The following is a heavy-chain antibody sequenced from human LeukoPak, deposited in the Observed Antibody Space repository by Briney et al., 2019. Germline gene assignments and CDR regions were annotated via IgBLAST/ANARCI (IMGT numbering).Heavy chain of an antibody. J-gene: IGHJ4*02. Sequence: RASVKVSCKASGYTFTSYYMHWVRQAPVQGLEWMGIINPSGGSTSYAQKFQGRVTMTRDMSTSTVYMELSSLRSEDTAVYYCARVHGSGSYYSYWGQGTLVTVSS. CDR2: INPSGGST. D-gene: IGHD3-10*01. CDR1: GYTFTSYY. CDR3: ARVHGSGSYYSY. V-gene: IGHV1-46*01.